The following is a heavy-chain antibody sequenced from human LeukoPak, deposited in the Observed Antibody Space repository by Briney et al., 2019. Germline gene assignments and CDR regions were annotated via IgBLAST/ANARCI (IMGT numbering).Heavy chain of an antibody. J-gene: IGHJ3*02. V-gene: IGHV1-69-2*01. CDR1: GYTFTDFY. Sequence: ASVKVSCKVSGYTFTDFYMHWVQQAPGKGLEWMGLVDPEDGKTIYAEKFQGRTTITADTSTDTVYMELSSLRSEDTAVYYCARAYYYDSGRVGGYAFDIWGQGTMVTVSS. CDR3: ARAYYYDSGRVGGYAFDI. CDR2: VDPEDGKT. D-gene: IGHD3-22*01.